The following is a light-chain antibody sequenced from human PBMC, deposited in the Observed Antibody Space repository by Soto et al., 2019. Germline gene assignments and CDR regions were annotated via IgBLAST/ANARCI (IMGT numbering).Light chain of an antibody. Sequence: EIVMTQCPATLSVSPGERATLSCRASQSVSSNLAWYQQKPGQAPRLLIYGASTRATGIPARFSGSGSGTEFTLTISSLQSEDFAVYYCQQYNNWPVTFGQGTKV. CDR3: QQYNNWPVT. CDR2: GAS. CDR1: QSVSSN. V-gene: IGKV3-15*01. J-gene: IGKJ1*01.